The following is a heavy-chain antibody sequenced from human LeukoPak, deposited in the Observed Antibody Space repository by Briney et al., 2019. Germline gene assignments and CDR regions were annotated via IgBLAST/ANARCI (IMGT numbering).Heavy chain of an antibody. Sequence: GGSLRLSCAASGFTFSSYAMSWVRQAPGKGLEWVANIKQDGSEKYYVDSVKGRFTISRDNAKNSLYLQMNSLRAEDTAVYYCARELGRYYYDSSGPLRGYYFDYWGQGTLVTVSS. D-gene: IGHD3-22*01. V-gene: IGHV3-7*03. J-gene: IGHJ4*02. CDR1: GFTFSSYA. CDR3: ARELGRYYYDSSGPLRGYYFDY. CDR2: IKQDGSEK.